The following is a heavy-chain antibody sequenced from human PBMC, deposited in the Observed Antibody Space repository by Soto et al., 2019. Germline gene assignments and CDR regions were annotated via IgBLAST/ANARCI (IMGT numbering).Heavy chain of an antibody. D-gene: IGHD6-13*01. CDR1: GYSFTSYW. CDR2: IDPSDSYT. Sequence: GESLKISCKGSGYSFTSYWISWVRQMPGKGLEWMGRIDPSDSYTNYSPSFQGHVTISADKSISTAYLQWSSLKASDTAMYYCARHTYSSSWDYYYGMDVCGQGTTVTVSS. V-gene: IGHV5-10-1*01. J-gene: IGHJ6*02. CDR3: ARHTYSSSWDYYYGMDV.